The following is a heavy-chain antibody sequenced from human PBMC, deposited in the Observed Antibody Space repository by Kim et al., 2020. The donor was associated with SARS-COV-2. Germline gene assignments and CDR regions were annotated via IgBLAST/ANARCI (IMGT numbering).Heavy chain of an antibody. Sequence: SETLSLTCTVSGGSISSYYWSWIRQPPGKGLEWIGYIYYSGSTNYNPSLKSRVTISVDTSKNQFSLKLSSVTAADTAVYYCARAPPSSGSIVAFAYWGQGTLVTVSS. CDR2: IYYSGST. V-gene: IGHV4-59*13. CDR3: ARAPPSSGSIVAFAY. J-gene: IGHJ4*02. D-gene: IGHD6-19*01. CDR1: GGSISSYY.